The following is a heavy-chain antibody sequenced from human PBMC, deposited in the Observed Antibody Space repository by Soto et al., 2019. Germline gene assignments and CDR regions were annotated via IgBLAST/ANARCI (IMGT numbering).Heavy chain of an antibody. CDR2: TSYDGSNK. CDR3: AGVYYGGNSVNNY. J-gene: IGHJ4*02. V-gene: IGHV3-30-3*01. Sequence: GGSLRLSCAGSGFTFSSFAMSWVRQAPGKGLEWVAATSYDGSNKYYADSVKGRFIISRENSKNTLDLLLNTLRAEDTAVYYCAGVYYGGNSVNNYWGQGTQVTVSS. D-gene: IGHD2-8*01. CDR1: GFTFSSFA.